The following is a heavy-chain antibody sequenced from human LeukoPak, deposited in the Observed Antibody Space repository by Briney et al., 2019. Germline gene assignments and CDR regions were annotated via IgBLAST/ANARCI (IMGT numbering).Heavy chain of an antibody. V-gene: IGHV3-43*02. Sequence: GGSLRLSCAASGFSFDDYALHWVRQAPGKGLEWVSLIIGDASSTSYVDSVKGRFTISRDNSKNSLYLQMNSLRTEDTALYDCAKDSSSWSFFDYWGQGTLVTVSS. CDR3: AKDSSSWSFFDY. J-gene: IGHJ4*02. CDR1: GFSFDDYA. CDR2: IIGDASST. D-gene: IGHD6-19*01.